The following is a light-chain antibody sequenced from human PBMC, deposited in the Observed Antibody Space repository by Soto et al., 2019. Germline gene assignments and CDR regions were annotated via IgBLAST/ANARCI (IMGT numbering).Light chain of an antibody. Sequence: QSVLTQPPSMSGTPGQRVTISCSGSRSNIGGNAVTWYQQVPGTAPRLLIYANDQRPSGVSDRFSGSKSATSASLAISGLQSEDEADYYCSSYTNNSTLVFGGGTKLTVL. CDR3: SSYTNNSTLV. V-gene: IGLV1-44*01. CDR1: RSNIGGNA. CDR2: AND. J-gene: IGLJ2*01.